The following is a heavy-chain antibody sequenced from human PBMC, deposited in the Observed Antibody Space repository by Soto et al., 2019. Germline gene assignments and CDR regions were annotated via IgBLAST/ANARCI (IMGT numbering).Heavy chain of an antibody. V-gene: IGHV3-23*01. CDR1: GFNFATYS. J-gene: IGHJ4*02. CDR3: ARYTAVADPYYFDY. D-gene: IGHD6-19*01. Sequence: GGSLRLSCAASGFNFATYSMSWVRQAPGKGLEWVAGISDGVDRAYYGDSVKGRFTISRDTSKNMLYLHMNSLRAEDTAIYYCARYTAVADPYYFDYWGQGTLITVSS. CDR2: ISDGVDRA.